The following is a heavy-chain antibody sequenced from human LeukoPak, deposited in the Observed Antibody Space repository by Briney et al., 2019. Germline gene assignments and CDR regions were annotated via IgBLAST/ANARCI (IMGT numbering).Heavy chain of an antibody. J-gene: IGHJ6*02. CDR1: GFTLSSNW. CDR2: LKQEGSEK. Sequence: GGSLRLSCAASGFTLSSNWMSGVRQSPGKGLEGGANLKQEGSEKYYVDSVKGRLTISRDNAKTSLYLQMHSLRAEDTAMYHCARGKDYYDSSGYYYLDYYGMDVWGQGTTVTVSS. D-gene: IGHD3-22*01. CDR3: ARGKDYYDSSGYYYLDYYGMDV. V-gene: IGHV3-7*04.